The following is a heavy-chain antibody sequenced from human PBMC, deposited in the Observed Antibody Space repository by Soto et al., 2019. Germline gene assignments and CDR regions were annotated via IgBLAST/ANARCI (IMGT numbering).Heavy chain of an antibody. V-gene: IGHV4-34*01. CDR2: INHSGST. CDR3: ARGGLVVAATYYYYSGMDV. CDR1: GGSFSGYY. Sequence: ASETLSLTCAVFGGSFSGYYWSWIRQPPGKGLEWIGEINHSGSTNYNPSLKSRVTISVDTSKNQFSLKLSSVTAADTAVYYCARGGLVVAATYYYYSGMDVWGQGTTVTGSS. J-gene: IGHJ6*02. D-gene: IGHD2-15*01.